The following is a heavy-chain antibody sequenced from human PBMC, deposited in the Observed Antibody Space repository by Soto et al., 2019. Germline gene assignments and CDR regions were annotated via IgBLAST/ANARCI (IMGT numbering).Heavy chain of an antibody. V-gene: IGHV4-30-4*01. Sequence: PSETLSLTCTVSGGSISSGDYYWSWIRQPPGKGLEWIGYIYYSGSTYYNPSLKSRVTISVDTSKNQFSLKLSSVTAADTAVYYCARAPLPRAAGGGPNYFDYWGQGTLVTVSS. D-gene: IGHD2-15*01. CDR3: ARAPLPRAAGGGPNYFDY. CDR2: IYYSGST. J-gene: IGHJ4*02. CDR1: GGSISSGDYY.